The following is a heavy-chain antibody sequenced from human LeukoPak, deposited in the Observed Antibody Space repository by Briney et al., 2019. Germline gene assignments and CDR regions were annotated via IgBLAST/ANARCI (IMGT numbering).Heavy chain of an antibody. CDR1: GFTFSSYW. Sequence: PGGSLRLSCAASGFTFSSYWMSWVRQAPGKGLEWVANIKQDGSEKYYVDSVKGRFTISRDNAKNSLYLQMNSLRAEDTAVYYCARDLFGYYDSSGYPWGQGTLITVSS. V-gene: IGHV3-7*01. CDR2: IKQDGSEK. D-gene: IGHD3-22*01. J-gene: IGHJ5*02. CDR3: ARDLFGYYDSSGYP.